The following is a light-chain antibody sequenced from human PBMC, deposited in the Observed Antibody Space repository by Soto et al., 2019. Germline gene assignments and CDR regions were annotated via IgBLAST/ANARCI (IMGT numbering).Light chain of an antibody. CDR3: QQYNSYVT. CDR1: QTINSW. CDR2: KAS. Sequence: DIQMTQSPSTLSASVGDRVTITCRASQTINSWLAWYQQKPGTAPKLLIYKASSLQDGVPPRFSGSGSGTEFTLTITGLQPDDFATSFCQQYNSYVTFGGGTQVEIK. J-gene: IGKJ4*01. V-gene: IGKV1-5*03.